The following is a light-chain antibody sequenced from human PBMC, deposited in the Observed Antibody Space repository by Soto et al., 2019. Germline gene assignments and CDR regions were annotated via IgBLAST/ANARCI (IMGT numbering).Light chain of an antibody. CDR2: DAS. Sequence: EIVLIQSPATLSLSPGERATLSCRASQSVSSSLAWYQQSPGQAPRLLIFDASNRATGIPVRFSGSGSGTDFTLTISSLEPEDFTVYYCQQHSDWPLTFGGGTRVEIK. V-gene: IGKV3-11*01. J-gene: IGKJ4*01. CDR1: QSVSSS. CDR3: QQHSDWPLT.